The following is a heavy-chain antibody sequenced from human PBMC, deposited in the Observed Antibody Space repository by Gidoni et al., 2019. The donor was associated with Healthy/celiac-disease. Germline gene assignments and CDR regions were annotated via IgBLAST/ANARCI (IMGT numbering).Heavy chain of an antibody. V-gene: IGHV1-3*01. CDR2: INAGNGKT. J-gene: IGHJ6*03. CDR3: ARCGVGNYYYYMDV. CDR1: GDTLTSYA. D-gene: IGHD1-26*01. Sequence: VQLVQSGAEVKKPGASVKGSCTASGDTLTSYAMHWVRQDPGQSLEWMGCINAGNGKTKHSQKFQCRVTITRYTPSSTVYMELSSLRSEDTAVYYCARCGVGNYYYYMDVWGKGTPGTVSS.